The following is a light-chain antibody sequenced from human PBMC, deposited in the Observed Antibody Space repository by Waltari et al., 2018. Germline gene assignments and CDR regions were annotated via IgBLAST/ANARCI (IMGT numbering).Light chain of an antibody. CDR1: SSYVGTYNY. Sequence: QSALTQPRSVSGSPGQSVTISCTGTSSYVGTYNYVPWYQQNPGKAPKLMMFDVNRRPSGVPDRFSGSKSGNTASLTVSGLQADDEAHYYCVSHGGANNFWVFGGGTMLTVL. J-gene: IGLJ3*02. CDR2: DVN. CDR3: VSHGGANNFWV. V-gene: IGLV2-11*01.